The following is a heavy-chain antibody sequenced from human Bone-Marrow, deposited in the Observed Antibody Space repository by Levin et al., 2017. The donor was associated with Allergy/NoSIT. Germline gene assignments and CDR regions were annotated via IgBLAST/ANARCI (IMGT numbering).Heavy chain of an antibody. Sequence: PSETLSLTCTVSGGSISSDYYYWSWIRQRPGRGLEWIGFISHSGYTYSNPSLKSRVTISVDTSKNQFSLKLNSVTAADTATYYWARETLLRYCGGPISCVPLEWGQGALVTVSS. CDR1: GGSISSDYYY. CDR2: ISHSGYT. D-gene: IGHD2-21*01. V-gene: IGHV4-31*03. J-gene: IGHJ4*02. CDR3: ARETLLRYCGGPISCVPLE.